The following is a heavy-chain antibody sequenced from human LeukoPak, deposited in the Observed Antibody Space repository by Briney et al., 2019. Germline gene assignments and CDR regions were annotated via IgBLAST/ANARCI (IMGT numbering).Heavy chain of an antibody. V-gene: IGHV3-30*02. J-gene: IGHJ4*02. D-gene: IGHD6-13*01. Sequence: GGSLRLSCAASGFSFSSYALSWVRQAPGKGLEWVAFIRYDGSNKYYADSVKGRFTISRDNSKNTLYLQMNSLRAEDTAVYFCAKHSSWYDFGYFDYWGQGTLVTVSS. CDR2: IRYDGSNK. CDR3: AKHSSWYDFGYFDY. CDR1: GFSFSSYA.